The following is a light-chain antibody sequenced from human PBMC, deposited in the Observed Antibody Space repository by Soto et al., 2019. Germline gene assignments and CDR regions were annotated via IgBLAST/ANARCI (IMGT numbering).Light chain of an antibody. V-gene: IGKV1-17*01. CDR2: VAS. CDR1: QGIRNY. J-gene: IGKJ2*01. CDR3: LQHNTYPYP. Sequence: IQMTQSPSSLSASVGDTVTVTCRASQGIRNYLNWFQQKPGKAPKRLISVASTLQSGVPSRFSGSGSGTEFTLTISSLQPEDSATYYCLQHNTYPYPFGQGTKVDIK.